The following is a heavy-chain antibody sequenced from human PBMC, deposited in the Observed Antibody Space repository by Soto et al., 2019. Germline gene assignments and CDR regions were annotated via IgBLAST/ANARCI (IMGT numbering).Heavy chain of an antibody. CDR1: GAYMRNDYYY. CDR2: MHHSGRT. CDR3: ARWVEVSLDYFDS. V-gene: IGHV4-31*11. J-gene: IGHJ4*02. Sequence: SETLSLTCAVSGAYMRNDYYYWSWVRQKPGKDLEWIGHMHHSGRTHYNPSLKSRVAVSVDTSKNQFSLYLNTVTAADTAVYYCARWVEVSLDYFDSWGQGIPVTVSS. D-gene: IGHD6-6*01.